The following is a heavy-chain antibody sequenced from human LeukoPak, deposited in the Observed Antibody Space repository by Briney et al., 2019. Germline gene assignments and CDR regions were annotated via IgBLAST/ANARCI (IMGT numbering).Heavy chain of an antibody. CDR3: ASAPVHYYDFWSGSAAPYYMDV. V-gene: IGHV3-13*01. Sequence: PGGSLRLSCAACIFTFNRYDMHWVRHATGKGLEWVSAIGTAGDTYYPGSVKGRFTISRENAKNSLYLQMNSLRAGDTAVYYCASAPVHYYDFWSGSAAPYYMDVWGKGTTVSVSS. J-gene: IGHJ6*03. CDR2: IGTAGDT. CDR1: IFTFNRYD. D-gene: IGHD3-3*01.